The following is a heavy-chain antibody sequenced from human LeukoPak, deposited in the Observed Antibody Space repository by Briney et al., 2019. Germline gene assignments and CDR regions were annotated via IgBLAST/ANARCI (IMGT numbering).Heavy chain of an antibody. CDR1: GFTFSSYW. CDR3: ARGILRITMVRGAID. J-gene: IGHJ4*02. Sequence: PGGSLRLSCAASGFTFSSYWMSWVRQAPGKGLEWVANIKQDGSEKYYVDSVKGRFTISRDNAKNSLYLQVNSLRAEDTAVYYCARGILRITMVRGAIDWGQGTLVTVSS. CDR2: IKQDGSEK. V-gene: IGHV3-7*01. D-gene: IGHD3-10*01.